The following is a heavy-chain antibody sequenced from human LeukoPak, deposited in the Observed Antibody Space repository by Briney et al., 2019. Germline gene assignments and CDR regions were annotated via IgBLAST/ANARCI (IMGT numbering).Heavy chain of an antibody. CDR3: ARDKVITMVRGVIFDV. CDR1: GFTFSDYY. J-gene: IGHJ6*02. V-gene: IGHV3-11*01. CDR2: ISSSGSTI. D-gene: IGHD3-10*01. Sequence: PGGSLRLSCAASGFTFSDYYMSWIRQAPGKGLEWVSYISSSGSTIYYADSVKGRFTISRDDAKNSLYLQMNSLRAEDTAVYYCARDKVITMVRGVIFDVWGQGTTVTVSS.